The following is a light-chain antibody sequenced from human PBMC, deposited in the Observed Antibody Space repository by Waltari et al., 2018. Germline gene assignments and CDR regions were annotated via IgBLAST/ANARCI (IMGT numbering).Light chain of an antibody. Sequence: SYDLTQPPSVSVAPGQTATLTFSGDTLGAKYVSWSQLRPGQSPVMVIYQDVKRPSDIPERFSGSISGDTATLTISGTQAMDEADYYCQTWDSNVIFGGGTKLTVL. J-gene: IGLJ2*01. CDR3: QTWDSNVI. CDR1: TLGAKY. CDR2: QDV. V-gene: IGLV3-1*01.